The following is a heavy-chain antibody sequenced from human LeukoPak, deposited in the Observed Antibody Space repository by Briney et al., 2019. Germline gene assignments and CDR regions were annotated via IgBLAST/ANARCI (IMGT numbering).Heavy chain of an antibody. Sequence: PGGSLRLSCAASGFTFSSHWMSWVRQAPGEGLEWVANIKQDGSEKYYVDSVKGRFTISRDNAKNSLYLQMNSLRAEDTAVYYCARDRTHPDYDYVWGSYRVYYFDYWGQGTLVTVSS. V-gene: IGHV3-7*01. CDR2: IKQDGSEK. J-gene: IGHJ4*02. CDR1: GFTFSSHW. D-gene: IGHD3-16*02. CDR3: ARDRTHPDYDYVWGSYRVYYFDY.